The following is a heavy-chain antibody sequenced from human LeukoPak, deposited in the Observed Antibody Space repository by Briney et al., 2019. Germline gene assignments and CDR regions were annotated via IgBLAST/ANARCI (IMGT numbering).Heavy chain of an antibody. CDR1: GDSISSSSYY. D-gene: IGHD6-13*01. Sequence: SETLSLTCTVSGDSISSSSYYWGWIRQPPGKGLEWIGSIYYSGSTYYNPSLKSRVTISVDTSKNQFSLRLSSVTAADTAVYYCARHSVKYSSSWFDYWGQGTLVTVSS. V-gene: IGHV4-39*01. J-gene: IGHJ4*02. CDR2: IYYSGST. CDR3: ARHSVKYSSSWFDY.